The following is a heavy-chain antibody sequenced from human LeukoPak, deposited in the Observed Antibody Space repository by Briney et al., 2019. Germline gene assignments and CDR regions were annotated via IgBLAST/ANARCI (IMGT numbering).Heavy chain of an antibody. CDR1: GFTFSSYA. D-gene: IGHD1-1*01. V-gene: IGHV3-23*01. Sequence: GGSLRLSCAASGFTFSSYAMSWVRQAPGKGLEWVAAISGSGGSTYSADSVKGRFTISRDNSKNTLYLQMNSLRAEDTAVYYCAKDRHWRTFDYWGQGTLVTVSS. CDR3: AKDRHWRTFDY. CDR2: ISGSGGST. J-gene: IGHJ4*02.